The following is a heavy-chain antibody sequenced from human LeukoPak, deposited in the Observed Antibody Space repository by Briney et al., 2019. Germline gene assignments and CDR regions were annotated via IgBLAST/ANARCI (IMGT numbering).Heavy chain of an antibody. CDR1: GGSMSSSSYY. Sequence: PSETLSLTCTVSGGSMSSSSYYWGWIRQPPGQGLEWVGSIYYSGSTYYNPSLKSRVTISVDTSKNQFSLKLSSVTAADTAVYYCARRQYYYDSSGYVWGQGTLVTVSS. CDR2: IYYSGST. D-gene: IGHD3-22*01. J-gene: IGHJ4*02. CDR3: ARRQYYYDSSGYV. V-gene: IGHV4-39*01.